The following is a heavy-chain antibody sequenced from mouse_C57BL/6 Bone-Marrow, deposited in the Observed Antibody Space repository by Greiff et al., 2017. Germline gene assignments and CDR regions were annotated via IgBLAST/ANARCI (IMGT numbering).Heavy chain of an antibody. V-gene: IGHV1-50*01. Sequence: VQLQQPGAELVKPGASVKLSCKASGYTFTSYWMQWVKQRPGQGLEWIGEIDPSDSYTNYNQKFKGKATLTVDTSSSTAYMQLSSLTSEDSAVYYCAREERGLDYWGQGTTLTVSS. CDR2: IDPSDSYT. CDR3: AREERGLDY. CDR1: GYTFTSYW. J-gene: IGHJ2*01.